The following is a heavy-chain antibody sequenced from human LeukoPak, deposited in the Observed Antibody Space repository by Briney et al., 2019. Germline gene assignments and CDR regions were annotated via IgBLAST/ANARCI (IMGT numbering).Heavy chain of an antibody. J-gene: IGHJ6*03. CDR2: IYTSGST. CDR3: ARDRSSSSIGYYYYMDV. Sequence: SSETLSLTCTVSGGSISSYYWSWIRQPAGKGLEWIGRIYTSGSTNYNPSLKSRVTMSVDTSKNQFSLKLSSVTAADTAAYYCARDRSSSSIGYYYYMDVWGKGTTVTVSS. D-gene: IGHD6-6*01. CDR1: GGSISSYY. V-gene: IGHV4-4*07.